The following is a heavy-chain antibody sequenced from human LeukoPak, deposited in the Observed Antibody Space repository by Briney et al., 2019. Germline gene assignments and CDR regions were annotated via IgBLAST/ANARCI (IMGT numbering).Heavy chain of an antibody. CDR2: ISNSGSMI. D-gene: IGHD6-19*01. CDR3: ARTGRGSGWYDYFDY. Sequence: GGSLRLSCAVSGLTFSSYNMNWVRQAPGKGLEWVSYISNSGSMIYYADSVKGRFTLSRDNAKNSLYLQMNSLRDEDTAVYYCARTGRGSGWYDYFDYWGQGTLVTVSS. CDR1: GLTFSSYN. V-gene: IGHV3-48*02. J-gene: IGHJ4*02.